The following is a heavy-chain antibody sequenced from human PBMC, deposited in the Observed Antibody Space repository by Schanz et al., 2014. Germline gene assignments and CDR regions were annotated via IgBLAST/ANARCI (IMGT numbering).Heavy chain of an antibody. D-gene: IGHD3-3*01. CDR3: AKDVDFWSGYYLDY. J-gene: IGHJ4*02. CDR1: GFTFSGYG. Sequence: QVQLVESGGGVVQPGRSLRLSCVTSGFTFSGYGMHWARQAPGNGLEWVAYISYDGRNNFQADSVRGRFTISRDISKNTLYLQMNSLRSEDTAVYYCAKDVDFWSGYYLDYWGQGTLVTVSS. V-gene: IGHV3-30*18. CDR2: ISYDGRNN.